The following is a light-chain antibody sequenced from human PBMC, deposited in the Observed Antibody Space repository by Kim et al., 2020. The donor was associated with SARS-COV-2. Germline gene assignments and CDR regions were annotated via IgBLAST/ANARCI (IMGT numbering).Light chain of an antibody. CDR3: CSYALSGTVL. Sequence: GQSITISCTGTIRDVGTYNLVSWYQQHPGKAPKVLIFDVTKRPSGVSYRFSASKSGNTASLTISELQAHDEADYYCCSYALSGTVLFGGGTQLTVL. CDR2: DVT. J-gene: IGLJ2*01. CDR1: IRDVGTYNL. V-gene: IGLV2-23*02.